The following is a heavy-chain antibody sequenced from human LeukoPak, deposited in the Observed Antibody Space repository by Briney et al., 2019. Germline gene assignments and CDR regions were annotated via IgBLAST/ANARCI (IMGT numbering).Heavy chain of an antibody. J-gene: IGHJ6*04. CDR2: ISSSSSTI. V-gene: IGHV3-48*01. Sequence: GGSLRLSCSASGLTFSSYSMNWLRQAPGKGLEWVSYISSSSSTIYYADSVKGRFTISRDNAKNSLYLQMNSLRAEDTAVYYCAELGITMIGGVWGKGTTVTMAS. D-gene: IGHD3-10*02. CDR3: AELGITMIGGV. CDR1: GLTFSSYS.